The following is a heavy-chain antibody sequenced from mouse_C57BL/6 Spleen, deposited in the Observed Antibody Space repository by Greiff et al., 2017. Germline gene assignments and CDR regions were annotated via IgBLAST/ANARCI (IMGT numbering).Heavy chain of an antibody. CDR1: GYAFTNYL. Sequence: VQLQQSGAELVRPGTSVQVSCKASGYAFTNYLIAWVKQRPGQGLEWIGVINPGSGGTNYNEKFKGKATLTADKSSSTAYMQRSSLTSEDSAVYFCARTEDYYGSSHDYWGQGTTLTVSS. J-gene: IGHJ2*01. CDR2: INPGSGGT. V-gene: IGHV1-54*01. D-gene: IGHD1-1*01. CDR3: ARTEDYYGSSHDY.